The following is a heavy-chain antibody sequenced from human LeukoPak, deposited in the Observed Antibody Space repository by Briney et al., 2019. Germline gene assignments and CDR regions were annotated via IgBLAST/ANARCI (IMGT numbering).Heavy chain of an antibody. CDR2: ISYDGGNK. CDR3: ASIAVAGTIFY. J-gene: IGHJ4*02. V-gene: IGHV3-30*04. Sequence: GRSLRLSCAASGFTFSSYAMHWVRQAPGKGLEWVAVISYDGGNKYYADSVRGRFTISRDNSKNTMYMQMNSLRAEDTAVYYCASIAVAGTIFYWGQGTLVTVSS. D-gene: IGHD6-19*01. CDR1: GFTFSSYA.